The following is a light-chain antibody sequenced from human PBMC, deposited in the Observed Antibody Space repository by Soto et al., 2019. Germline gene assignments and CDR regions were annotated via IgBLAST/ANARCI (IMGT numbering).Light chain of an antibody. J-gene: IGLJ3*02. CDR2: NTN. CDR1: TGAVTTGYY. Sequence: QTVVTQEPSLTVSPGGTVTLTCASSTGAVTTGYYPSWFQHKPGHAPRALIYNTNDKHSWTPARLSGSLLGDKAALTLSGVQPEDEAEYYCLIYYGGYWVFGGGTKLTVL. V-gene: IGLV7-43*01. CDR3: LIYYGGYWV.